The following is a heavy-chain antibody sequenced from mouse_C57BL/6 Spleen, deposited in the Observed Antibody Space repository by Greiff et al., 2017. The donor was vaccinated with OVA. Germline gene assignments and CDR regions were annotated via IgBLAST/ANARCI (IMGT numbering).Heavy chain of an antibody. CDR1: GYAFSSSW. CDR3: ARGAGTAWFAY. D-gene: IGHD4-1*01. V-gene: IGHV1-82*01. CDR2: IYPGDGDT. J-gene: IGHJ3*01. Sequence: QVQLQQSGPELVKPGASVKISCKASGYAFSSSWLNWVKQRPGKGLEWIGRIYPGDGDTNYNGKFKGKATLTADKSSSTAYMQLSNLTSEDSAVYFWARGAGTAWFAYWGQGTLVTVSA.